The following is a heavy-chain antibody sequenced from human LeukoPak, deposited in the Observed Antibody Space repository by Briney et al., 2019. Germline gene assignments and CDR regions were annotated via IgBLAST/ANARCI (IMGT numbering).Heavy chain of an antibody. D-gene: IGHD3-16*01. J-gene: IGHJ3*02. CDR3: VGGRVFDAFDI. Sequence: GESLKISFKGSGYIFTSYWIGWVRQMPGKGLEWMGIIYPGDSDTRYSPSFQCQVTISADNSISTAYLQWSSLKASDTAMYYCVGGRVFDAFDIWGQGTMVTVSS. V-gene: IGHV5-51*01. CDR2: IYPGDSDT. CDR1: GYIFTSYW.